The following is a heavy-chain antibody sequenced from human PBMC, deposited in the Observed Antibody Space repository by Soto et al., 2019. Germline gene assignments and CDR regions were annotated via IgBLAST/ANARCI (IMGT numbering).Heavy chain of an antibody. CDR3: ARTGKPVAGIPYNWFDP. Sequence: QVQLVQSGAEVKKPGSSVKVSCKASGGTFSSYAISWVRQAPGQGLEWMGGIIHIFGTANYAQKFQGRLTITADESTSKAYMELSSLRSEDTAVYYGARTGKPVAGIPYNWFDPWGQGTLVTGSS. CDR2: IIHIFGTA. D-gene: IGHD6-19*01. V-gene: IGHV1-69*12. CDR1: GGTFSSYA. J-gene: IGHJ5*02.